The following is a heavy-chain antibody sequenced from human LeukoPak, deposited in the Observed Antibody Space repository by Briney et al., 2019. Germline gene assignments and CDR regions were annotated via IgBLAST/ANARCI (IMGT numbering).Heavy chain of an antibody. CDR3: ARGPKVRGFDY. CDR1: GYTFTSYG. CDR2: MNPNSGNT. J-gene: IGHJ4*02. D-gene: IGHD3-10*01. V-gene: IGHV1-8*03. Sequence: ASVKVSCKASGYTFTSYGINWVRQATGQGLEWMGWMNPNSGNTGYAQKFQGRVTITRNTSISTAYMELSSLRSEDTAVYYCARGPKVRGFDYWGQGTLVTVSS.